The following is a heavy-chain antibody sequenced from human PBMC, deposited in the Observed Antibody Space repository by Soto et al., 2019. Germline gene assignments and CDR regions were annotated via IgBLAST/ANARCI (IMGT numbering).Heavy chain of an antibody. D-gene: IGHD2-2*01. CDR2: MYSGGET. J-gene: IGHJ4*02. CDR1: GFTVSISY. CDR3: EKRKYCSSTTCFDY. Sequence: PGGSLRLSCAASGFTVSISYMSWVRQVPGKGLDWVSIMYSGGETYYAASVKGRFTISRDNSKNTLYLQMSSLRVEDTAVYYCEKRKYCSSTTCFDYWGQGTRVTVSS. V-gene: IGHV3-66*01.